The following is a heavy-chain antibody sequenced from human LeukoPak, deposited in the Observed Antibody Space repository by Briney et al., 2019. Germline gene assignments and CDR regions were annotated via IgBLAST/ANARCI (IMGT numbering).Heavy chain of an antibody. V-gene: IGHV3-49*04. CDR1: GFTFGDYA. Sequence: GGSLRLSCTASGFTFGDYAMSWVRQAPGKGLERVGFIRSKAYGGTTEYAASVKGRFTISRDDSKSIAYLQMNSLKTEDTAVYYCTRGDYYYYYYMDVWGKGTTVTVSS. D-gene: IGHD2-21*02. CDR3: TRGDYYYYYYMDV. J-gene: IGHJ6*03. CDR2: IRSKAYGGTT.